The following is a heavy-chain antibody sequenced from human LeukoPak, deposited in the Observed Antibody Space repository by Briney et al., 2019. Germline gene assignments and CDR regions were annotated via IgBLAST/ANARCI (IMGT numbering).Heavy chain of an antibody. CDR1: GYTFTSYG. CDR3: ARDSAYCSGGSCYSGVTDY. Sequence: WASVKVSCEASGYTFTSYGISWVRQAPGQGLEWMGWISAYNGNTNYAQKLQGRVTMTTDTSTSTAYMELRSLRSDDTAVYYCARDSAYCSGGSCYSGVTDYWGQGTLVTVSS. V-gene: IGHV1-18*01. D-gene: IGHD2-15*01. CDR2: ISAYNGNT. J-gene: IGHJ4*02.